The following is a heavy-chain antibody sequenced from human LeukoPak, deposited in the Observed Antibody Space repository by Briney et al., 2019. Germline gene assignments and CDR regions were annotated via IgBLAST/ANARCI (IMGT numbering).Heavy chain of an antibody. CDR2: ISYDGSNE. Sequence: GGSLRLSCAASGFSFSTYAMHWVRQAPGKGLEWVAVISYDGSNEYYGDSVKGRFTISRDNSKNTLYLQMNSLKTEDTAVYYCAGGLRFLEGKFDYWGQGTLVTVSS. V-gene: IGHV3-30-3*01. D-gene: IGHD3-3*01. J-gene: IGHJ4*02. CDR1: GFSFSTYA. CDR3: AGGLRFLEGKFDY.